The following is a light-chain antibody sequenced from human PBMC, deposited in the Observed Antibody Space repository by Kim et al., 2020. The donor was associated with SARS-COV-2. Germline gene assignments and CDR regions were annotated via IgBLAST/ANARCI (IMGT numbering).Light chain of an antibody. Sequence: DIQMTQSPSTLSASVGDRVTITCRASQSISAWLAWYHQKPGKAPKLLIYDASTLEGGVPSRFSVSGSGTEFTLTISSLQPDDFAIYYCQQYNSYPWTFGQGTKVEIK. CDR1: QSISAW. V-gene: IGKV1-5*01. CDR3: QQYNSYPWT. J-gene: IGKJ1*01. CDR2: DAS.